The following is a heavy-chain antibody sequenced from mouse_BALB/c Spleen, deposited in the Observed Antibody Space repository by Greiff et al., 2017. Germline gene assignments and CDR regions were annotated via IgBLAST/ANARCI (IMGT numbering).Heavy chain of an antibody. CDR3: ARHDYDGPQFAY. CDR2: INPNNGGT. J-gene: IGHJ3*01. CDR1: GYTFTDYN. Sequence: EVQLQQSGPELVKPGASVKIPCKASGYTFTDYNMDWVKQSHGKSLEWIGDINPNNGGTIYNQKFKGKATLTVDKSSSTAYMELRSLTSEDTAVYYCARHDYDGPQFAYWGQGTLVTVSA. V-gene: IGHV1-18*01. D-gene: IGHD2-4*01.